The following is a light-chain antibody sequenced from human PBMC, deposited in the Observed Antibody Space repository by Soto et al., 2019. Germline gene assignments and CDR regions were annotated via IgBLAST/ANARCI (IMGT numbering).Light chain of an antibody. CDR3: CSYTTSSTYV. J-gene: IGLJ1*01. CDR1: SSDVGGYNY. CDR2: DVN. V-gene: IGLV2-14*03. Sequence: QSVLTQPASVSGSPGQSIAISCTGTSSDVGGYNYVSWYQQHPGKAPKLMIYDVNNRPSGVSNRCSGSKSGNTASLTISGLQAEYEADYYCCSYTTSSTYVFGTGTKVTVL.